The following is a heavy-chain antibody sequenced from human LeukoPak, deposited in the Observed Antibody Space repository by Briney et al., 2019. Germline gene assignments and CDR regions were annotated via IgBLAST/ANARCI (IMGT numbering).Heavy chain of an antibody. J-gene: IGHJ5*02. CDR1: GGSISSSSYY. D-gene: IGHD2-2*01. CDR2: IYYSGST. Sequence: SETLSLTCTVSGGSISSSSYYWGWIRQPPGKGLEWIGSIYYSGSTYYNPSLKSRVTISVDTSKNQFSLKLSSVTAADTAVYYCARRGYCSSTSCYRPRGWFDPWGQGTLVTVSS. V-gene: IGHV4-39*07. CDR3: ARRGYCSSTSCYRPRGWFDP.